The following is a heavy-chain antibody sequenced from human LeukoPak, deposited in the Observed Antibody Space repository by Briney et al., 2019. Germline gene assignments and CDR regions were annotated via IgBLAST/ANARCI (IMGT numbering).Heavy chain of an antibody. Sequence: PSETLSLTCAVYGGSFSGYYWSWIRQPPGKGLEWIGETNHSGSTNYNPSLKSRVTISVDTSKNQFSLKLSSVTAADTAVYYCARGRSGYYRRAFDIWGQGTMVTVSS. CDR3: ARGRSGYYRRAFDI. J-gene: IGHJ3*02. CDR2: TNHSGST. CDR1: GGSFSGYY. D-gene: IGHD3-22*01. V-gene: IGHV4-34*01.